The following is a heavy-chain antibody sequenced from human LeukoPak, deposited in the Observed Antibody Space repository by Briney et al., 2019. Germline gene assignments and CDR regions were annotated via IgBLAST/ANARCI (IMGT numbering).Heavy chain of an antibody. CDR1: GFTFSSHA. V-gene: IGHV3-23*01. Sequence: GGSLRLSCATSGFTFSSHAMIWVRQAPGKGLEWVSAVTGSGGSTYYADSVKGRFTISRDNSKNTLYLQMNSLRAKDTAVYYCAVFVTTLDYWGQGTLVTVSS. CDR2: VTGSGGST. CDR3: AVFVTTLDY. D-gene: IGHD4-17*01. J-gene: IGHJ4*02.